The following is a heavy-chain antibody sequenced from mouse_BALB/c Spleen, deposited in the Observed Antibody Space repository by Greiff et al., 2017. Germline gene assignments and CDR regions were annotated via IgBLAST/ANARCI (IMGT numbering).Heavy chain of an antibody. CDR2: ISSGGSYT. CDR1: GFTFSSYG. J-gene: IGHJ4*01. V-gene: IGHV5-6*01. CDR3: ARLGYGNYDAMDY. D-gene: IGHD2-10*02. Sequence: EVQLVESGGDLVKPGGSLKLSCAASGFTFSSYGMSWVRQTPDKRLEWVATISSGGSYTYYPDSVKGRFTISRDNAKNTLYLQMSSLKSEDTAMYYCARLGYGNYDAMDYWGQGTSVTVSS.